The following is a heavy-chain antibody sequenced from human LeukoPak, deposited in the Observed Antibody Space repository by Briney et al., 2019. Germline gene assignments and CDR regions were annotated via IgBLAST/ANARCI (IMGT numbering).Heavy chain of an antibody. D-gene: IGHD2-2*01. CDR1: GYSFTSYW. J-gene: IGHJ4*02. Sequence: PGESLMVSCKGSGYSFTSYWIGWVRQMPGKGLEWMGVIYPGDSDTRYSPSFQGQVTISADKSISTAYLQWSSLKASDTAIYFCARRGCSSSSCYAYWGQGTLVTVSS. CDR2: IYPGDSDT. V-gene: IGHV5-51*01. CDR3: ARRGCSSSSCYAY.